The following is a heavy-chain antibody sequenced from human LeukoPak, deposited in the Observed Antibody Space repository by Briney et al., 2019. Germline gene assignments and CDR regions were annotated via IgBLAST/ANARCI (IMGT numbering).Heavy chain of an antibody. Sequence: ASVKVSCRASGHTFDDENIHWVRQAPGQGLEWMGLINPKSGDTKYAQRLQGRVIMTRDTSISTAYMELSRLRFDDTAVYYCARRVEKLVGTNWYDPWGQGTLVTVSS. D-gene: IGHD2-8*02. CDR2: INPKSGDT. J-gene: IGHJ5*02. CDR1: GHTFDDEN. V-gene: IGHV1-2*02. CDR3: ARRVEKLVGTNWYDP.